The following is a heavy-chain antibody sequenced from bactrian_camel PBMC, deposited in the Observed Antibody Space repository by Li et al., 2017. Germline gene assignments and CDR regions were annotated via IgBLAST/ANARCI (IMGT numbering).Heavy chain of an antibody. Sequence: DVQLVESGGGLVQPGGSLRLSCAASGFIFSTYDMSWVRQAPGKGIEWVSVITTGGGTTYYTDSVKGRFTISRDNAKNTLYLQMNSLKSEDGAMYYCAQETYGTPAYWGQGTQVTVS. V-gene: IGHV3S40*01. J-gene: IGHJ4*01. CDR1: GFIFSTYD. CDR3: AQETYGTPAY. D-gene: IGHD2*01. CDR2: ITTGGGTT.